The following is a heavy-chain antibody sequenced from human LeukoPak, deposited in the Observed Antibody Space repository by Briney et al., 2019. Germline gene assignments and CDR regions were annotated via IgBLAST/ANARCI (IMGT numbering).Heavy chain of an antibody. CDR1: GYTFTGYY. D-gene: IGHD2-2*01. CDR3: ARGLPRDIVVVPAAPYTTKYYYYGMDV. V-gene: IGHV1-2*02. J-gene: IGHJ6*02. Sequence: ASVKVSCKASGYTFTGYYMHWVRQAPGQGLEWMGWINPNSGGTNYAQKFQGRVTMSRDTSISTAYMELSRLRSDDTGVCYCARGLPRDIVVVPAAPYTTKYYYYGMDVWRQGTTVTVPS. CDR2: INPNSGGT.